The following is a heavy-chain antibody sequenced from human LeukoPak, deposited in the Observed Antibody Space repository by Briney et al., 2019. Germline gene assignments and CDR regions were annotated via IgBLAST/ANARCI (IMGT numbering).Heavy chain of an antibody. D-gene: IGHD2-2*01. CDR3: ARGYCSSTSCYSDYFDY. CDR2: IYSGGST. V-gene: IGHV3-53*01. Sequence: GGSLRLSCAASGFTVSSNYMSWVRQAPGKGLEWVSVIYSGGSTYYADSVKGRFTISRDNSKNTLYLQMNSLRAEDTAAYYCARGYCSSTSCYSDYFDYWGQGTLVTVSS. CDR1: GFTVSSNY. J-gene: IGHJ4*02.